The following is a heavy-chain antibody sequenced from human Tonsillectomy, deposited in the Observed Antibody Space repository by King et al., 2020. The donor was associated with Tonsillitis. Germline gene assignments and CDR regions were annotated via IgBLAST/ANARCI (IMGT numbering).Heavy chain of an antibody. V-gene: IGHV5-51*01. CDR1: GYSFAYYW. J-gene: IGHJ5*02. D-gene: IGHD3-10*01. CDR2: IVPGYTYT. Sequence: QLGQSGAEVKKPGESLKISCKGAGYSFAYYWIGWLRQMTGNCLDWIGIIVPGYTYTSYSPSLQGQVTISVDKSIRTAYLQWSSLKASDTAMYYCARLSGGFGEFDWFDPWGQGTLVTVSS. CDR3: ARLSGGFGEFDWFDP.